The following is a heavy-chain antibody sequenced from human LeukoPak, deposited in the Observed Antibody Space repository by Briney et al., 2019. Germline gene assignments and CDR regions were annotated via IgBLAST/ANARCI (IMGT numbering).Heavy chain of an antibody. CDR1: GYTFTSYY. Sequence: VSSVKVSCKASGYTFTSYYVHWVRQAPGQGLEWMGIINPSGGSTSYAQKFQSRVTMTRDTSTSTVYMELSSLTSEDTAVYYCARGIAVPATTVVDYWGQGTLVTVSS. V-gene: IGHV1-46*03. D-gene: IGHD6-19*01. CDR3: ARGIAVPATTVVDY. CDR2: INPSGGST. J-gene: IGHJ4*02.